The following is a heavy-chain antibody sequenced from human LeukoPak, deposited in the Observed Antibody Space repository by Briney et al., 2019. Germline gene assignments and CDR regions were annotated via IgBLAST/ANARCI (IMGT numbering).Heavy chain of an antibody. Sequence: SETLSLTCTVSGGSLNNDDYFWSWIRQPPGKGLEWIGYISHSGGTYYNPSLQSRLTISVDTSKNQFSLKLSSVTAADTAVYYCDRAIPDAGDYYYYAMDVWGQGTTVTVSS. CDR3: DRAIPDAGDYYYYAMDV. CDR2: ISHSGGT. V-gene: IGHV4-30-4*01. CDR1: GGSLNNDDYF. D-gene: IGHD1-14*01. J-gene: IGHJ6*02.